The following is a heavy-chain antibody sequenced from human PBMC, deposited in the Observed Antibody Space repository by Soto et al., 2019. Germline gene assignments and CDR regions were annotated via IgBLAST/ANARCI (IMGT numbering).Heavy chain of an antibody. CDR1: GYTFTGYY. J-gene: IGHJ6*03. Sequence: ASVKVSCKASGYTFTGYYMHWVRQAPGQGLEWMGWINPNSGGTNYAQKFQGWVTVTRDTSISTAYMELSRLRSDDTAVYYCARGSDIVVVVAANGGVEDYYYYMDVWGKGTTVTVSS. D-gene: IGHD2-15*01. V-gene: IGHV1-2*04. CDR3: ARGSDIVVVVAANGGVEDYYYYMDV. CDR2: INPNSGGT.